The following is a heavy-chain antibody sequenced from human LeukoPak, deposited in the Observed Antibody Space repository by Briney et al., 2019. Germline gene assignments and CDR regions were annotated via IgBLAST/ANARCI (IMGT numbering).Heavy chain of an antibody. Sequence: KSSETLSLTCTVSGGSISSSSYYWGWIRQPPGKGLEWIGSIYYSGSTYYNPSLKSRVTISVDTSKNQFSLKLSSVTAADTAVYYCARVVNSKYCYYYMDVWGKGTTVTVSS. J-gene: IGHJ6*03. D-gene: IGHD2/OR15-2a*01. V-gene: IGHV4-39*07. CDR2: IYYSGST. CDR3: ARVVNSKYCYYYMDV. CDR1: GGSISSSSYY.